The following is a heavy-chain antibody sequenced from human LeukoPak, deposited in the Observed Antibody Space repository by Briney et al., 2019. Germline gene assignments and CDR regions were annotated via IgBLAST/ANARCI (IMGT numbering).Heavy chain of an antibody. CDR2: ISSSGSTI. CDR3: ARDREVRGVIPYYFDY. V-gene: IGHV3-11*04. CDR1: GFTFSDYY. D-gene: IGHD3-10*01. Sequence: PGGSLRLSCAASGFTFSDYYMSRIRQAPGKGLEWVSYISSSGSTIYYADSVKGRFTVSRDNAKNSLYLQMNSLRAEDTAVYYCARDREVRGVIPYYFDYWGQGTLVTVSS. J-gene: IGHJ4*02.